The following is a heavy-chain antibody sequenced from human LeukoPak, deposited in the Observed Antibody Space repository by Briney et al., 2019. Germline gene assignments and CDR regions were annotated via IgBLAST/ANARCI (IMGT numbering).Heavy chain of an antibody. Sequence: SETLSLTCTVSGGSISSSSYYWSWIRQPPGKGLEWIGYIYYSGSTNYNPSLKSRVTISVDTSKNQFSLKLSSVTAADTAVYYCARDSAAGDHDAFDIWGQGTMVTVSS. J-gene: IGHJ3*02. CDR3: ARDSAAGDHDAFDI. V-gene: IGHV4-61*01. D-gene: IGHD6-13*01. CDR1: GGSISSSSYY. CDR2: IYYSGST.